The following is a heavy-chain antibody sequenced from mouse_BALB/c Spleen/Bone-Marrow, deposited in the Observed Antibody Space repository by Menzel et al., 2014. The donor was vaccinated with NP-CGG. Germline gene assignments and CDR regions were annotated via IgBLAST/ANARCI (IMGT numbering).Heavy chain of an antibody. CDR1: GYTFSSYW. J-gene: IGHJ3*01. D-gene: IGHD3-2*01. CDR3: ARDSSDYLAWFAY. V-gene: IGHV1-9*01. Sequence: VQLQQSGAELMKPGASVKISCKATGYTFSSYWIEWVRQRPGHGLEWIGEILPGSGSTNSNEKFKGKATFTADTSSNTACMQLSSLTSEDSAVYFCARDSSDYLAWFAYWGQGTLVTVSA. CDR2: ILPGSGST.